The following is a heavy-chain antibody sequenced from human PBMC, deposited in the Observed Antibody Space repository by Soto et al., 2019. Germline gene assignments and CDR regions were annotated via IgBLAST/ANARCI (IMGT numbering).Heavy chain of an antibody. CDR1: GHSTCSSDW. J-gene: IGHJ5*02. CDR3: AGGGYHRFDP. V-gene: IGHV4-4*02. Sequence: SETLSLTCAVSGHSTCSSDWSSWVRKPPGKGREWIGEIQRSGNSSYNPSLKSRVSISLDKSKNQLALSLTSVTAADTAVYYCAGGGYHRFDPWGQVTLVSVS. CDR2: IQRSGNS. D-gene: IGHD5-12*01.